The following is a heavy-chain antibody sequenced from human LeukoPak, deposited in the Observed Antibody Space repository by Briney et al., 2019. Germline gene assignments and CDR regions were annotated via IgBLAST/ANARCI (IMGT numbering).Heavy chain of an antibody. CDR1: GGTFSSYA. V-gene: IGHV1-69*05. CDR3: ARVGIAAAPHLFDY. CDR2: IIPIFGTA. Sequence: SVKVSCKASGGTFSSYAISWVRQAPGQGLEWVGGIIPIFGTANYAQKFQGRVTITTDESTSTAYMELSSLRSEDTAVYYCARVGIAAAPHLFDYWGQGTLVTVSS. D-gene: IGHD6-13*01. J-gene: IGHJ4*02.